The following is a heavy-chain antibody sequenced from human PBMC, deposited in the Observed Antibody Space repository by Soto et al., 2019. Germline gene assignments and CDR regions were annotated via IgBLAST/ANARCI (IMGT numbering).Heavy chain of an antibody. CDR1: GFTVSTKY. Sequence: EVQLVESGGGLVQPGGSPRLSCAASGFTVSTKYMSWVRQAPGKGLEWVSVIYSGGSTFYADSVRGRFTISRDNSKSTVNLQMNSLRAEDTAVYYCARDPWAADYWGQGTLVTVSS. CDR3: ARDPWAADY. V-gene: IGHV3-66*01. CDR2: IYSGGST. J-gene: IGHJ4*02. D-gene: IGHD3-16*01.